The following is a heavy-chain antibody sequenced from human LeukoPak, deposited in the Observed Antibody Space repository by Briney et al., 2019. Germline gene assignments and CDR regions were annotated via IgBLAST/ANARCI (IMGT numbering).Heavy chain of an antibody. D-gene: IGHD6-13*01. CDR2: IKSKTDGGTT. J-gene: IGHJ1*01. CDR3: TTGLYSSSWYGYQH. Sequence: GGSLRLSCAASGFTFSNAWMSWVRRAPGKGLEWVGRIKSKTDGGTTDYAAPVKGRFTISRDDSKNTLYLQMNSLKTEDTAVYYCTTGLYSSSWYGYQHWGQGTLVTVSS. V-gene: IGHV3-15*01. CDR1: GFTFSNAW.